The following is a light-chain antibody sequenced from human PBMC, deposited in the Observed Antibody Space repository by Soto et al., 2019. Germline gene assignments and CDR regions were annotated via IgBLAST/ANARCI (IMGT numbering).Light chain of an antibody. CDR1: QSISSY. J-gene: IGKJ4*01. V-gene: IGKV1-39*01. CDR2: AAS. CDR3: QESYSTPA. Sequence: DLRLTQSVSSVSASDSNRATIPLRASQSISSYLNLYQQKPGKAPKLLIYAASSLQSGVPSRFSGSGCRTDVTLTISSLQPDDFATYYWQESYSTPAFGGGTKVDIK.